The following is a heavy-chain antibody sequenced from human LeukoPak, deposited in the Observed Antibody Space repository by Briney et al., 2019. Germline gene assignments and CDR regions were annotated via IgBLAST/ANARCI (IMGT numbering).Heavy chain of an antibody. D-gene: IGHD2-15*01. CDR2: IYSGGST. Sequence: GGSLRLSCAASGFTVSSNYMSWVRQAPGKGLEWVSVIYSGGSTYYADSVKGRFTISRDDSKNTLYLQMNSLKTEDTAVYYCTTDIVVLMDVWGKGTTVTVSS. V-gene: IGHV3-66*01. CDR3: TTDIVVLMDV. CDR1: GFTVSSNY. J-gene: IGHJ6*03.